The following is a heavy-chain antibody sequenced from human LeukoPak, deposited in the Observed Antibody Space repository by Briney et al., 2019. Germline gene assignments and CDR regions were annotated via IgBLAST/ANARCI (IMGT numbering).Heavy chain of an antibody. V-gene: IGHV3-66*01. J-gene: IGHJ4*02. CDR1: GFTVSSSY. CDR3: AKDLDSSGHSY. Sequence: GGSLRLSCAASGFTVSSSYMSWVRQAPGKGLEWVSVIYSGGSTYYADSVKGRFTISRDNSKNTLYLQMNSLREEDTAVYYCAKDLDSSGHSYWGQGTLVTVST. CDR2: IYSGGST. D-gene: IGHD3-22*01.